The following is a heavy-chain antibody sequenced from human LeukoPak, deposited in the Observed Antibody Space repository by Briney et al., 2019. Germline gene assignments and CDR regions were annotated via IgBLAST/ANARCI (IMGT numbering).Heavy chain of an antibody. CDR2: ISYDGSNK. Sequence: GGSLRLSCAASGFTFSSYAMLWVRQAPGKGLEWVAVISYDGSNKYYADSVKGRFTISRDNSKNTLYLQMNSLRAEDTAVYYCARDQNLVYCSSTSCYTFSYYYGMDVWGQGTTVTVSS. D-gene: IGHD2-2*02. V-gene: IGHV3-30-3*01. CDR3: ARDQNLVYCSSTSCYTFSYYYGMDV. CDR1: GFTFSSYA. J-gene: IGHJ6*02.